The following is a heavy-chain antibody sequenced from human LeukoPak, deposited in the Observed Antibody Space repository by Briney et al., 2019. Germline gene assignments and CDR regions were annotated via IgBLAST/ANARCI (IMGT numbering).Heavy chain of an antibody. J-gene: IGHJ4*02. CDR2: INAGNGNT. D-gene: IGHD6-19*01. Sequence: GASVKVSCKASGYIFTSYAMHWVRQAPGQRLEWMGWINAGNGNTKYSQKFQGRVTITADESTSTAYMELSSLRSEDAAVYYCAREPPSSGWYDYWGQGTLVTVSS. V-gene: IGHV1-3*01. CDR3: AREPPSSGWYDY. CDR1: GYIFTSYA.